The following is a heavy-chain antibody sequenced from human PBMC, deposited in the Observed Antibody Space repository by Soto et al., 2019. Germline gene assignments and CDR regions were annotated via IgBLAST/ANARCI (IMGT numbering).Heavy chain of an antibody. J-gene: IGHJ6*02. D-gene: IGHD3-3*01. CDR1: GFTFSSYA. Sequence: HPGGSLRLSCAASGFTFSSYAMHWVRQAPGRGLEWVAVISYDGSNKYYADSVKGRFTISRDNSKNTLYLQMNSLRAEDTAVYYCARDPTYYDFWSGYPPYYYGMDVWGQGTTVTVSS. V-gene: IGHV3-30-3*01. CDR2: ISYDGSNK. CDR3: ARDPTYYDFWSGYPPYYYGMDV.